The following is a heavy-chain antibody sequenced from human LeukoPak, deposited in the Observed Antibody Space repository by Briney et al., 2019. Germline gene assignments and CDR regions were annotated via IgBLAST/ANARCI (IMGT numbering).Heavy chain of an antibody. J-gene: IGHJ4*02. Sequence: GGSLRLSCVASGFTFRIYVLSWVRQAPGKRLEWVANINLNGDDKNYVDSVKGRFTISRDNAKNSVFLQMDSLRGEDTAMYYCARDRWLDFWGQGTLVTVSS. CDR2: INLNGDDK. D-gene: IGHD6-19*01. CDR3: ARDRWLDF. CDR1: GFTFRIYV. V-gene: IGHV3-7*01.